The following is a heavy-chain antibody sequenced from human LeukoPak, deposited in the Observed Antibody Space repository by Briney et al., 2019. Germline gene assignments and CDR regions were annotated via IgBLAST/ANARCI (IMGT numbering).Heavy chain of an antibody. CDR1: GGSISSYH. V-gene: IGHV4-59*01. J-gene: IGHJ4*02. CDR2: IYYSGST. Sequence: PSETLSLTCTVSGGSISSYHWSWIRQPPGKGLEWIGYIYYSGSTNYNPSLKSRVTISVDTSKNQFSLKLSSVTAADTAVYYCARSYYGSGSYSVPLDYWGQGTLVTVSS. D-gene: IGHD3-10*01. CDR3: ARSYYGSGSYSVPLDY.